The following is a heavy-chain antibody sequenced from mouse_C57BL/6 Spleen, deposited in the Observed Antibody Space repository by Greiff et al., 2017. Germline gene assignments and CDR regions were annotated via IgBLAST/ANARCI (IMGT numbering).Heavy chain of an antibody. CDR2: INPSTGGT. Sequence: VQLQQSGPELVKPGASVKISCKASGYSFTGYYMNWVKQSPEKSLEWIVEINPSTGGTTYNQKFKAKATLTVDKSSSTAYMQLKSLTSEDSAVYYCARKFPLYDGYFFDYWGQGTTLTVSS. D-gene: IGHD2-3*01. V-gene: IGHV1-42*01. CDR1: GYSFTGYY. CDR3: ARKFPLYDGYFFDY. J-gene: IGHJ2*01.